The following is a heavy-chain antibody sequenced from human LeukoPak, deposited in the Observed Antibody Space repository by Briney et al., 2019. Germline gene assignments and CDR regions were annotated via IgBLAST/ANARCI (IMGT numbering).Heavy chain of an antibody. CDR2: ISGTGGST. J-gene: IGHJ4*02. V-gene: IGHV3-23*01. CDR3: ARGRNFGSGSYVFGY. Sequence: GGSLRLSCAASGFTFSTYAMTWVRQAPGKGLEWVSLISGTGGSTYYADSVKGRFTISRDKSKSTVYLQMDSLRADDTAVYFCARGRNFGSGSYVFGYWGQGTLVTVSS. D-gene: IGHD3-10*01. CDR1: GFTFSTYA.